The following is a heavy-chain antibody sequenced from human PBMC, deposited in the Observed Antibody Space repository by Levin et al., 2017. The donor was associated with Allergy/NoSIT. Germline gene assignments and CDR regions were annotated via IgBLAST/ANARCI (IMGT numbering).Heavy chain of an antibody. J-gene: IGHJ4*02. Sequence: PGGSLRLSCATSGFTFSSFPMSWVRQTPGKGLEWVSGISETGAGTYYADSVKGRFTISRDNSMNTLYLQISSLRVEDTAVYYCAKRANSSPPPPYYFDHWGQGTLVTVSP. V-gene: IGHV3-23*01. CDR3: AKRANSSPPPPYYFDH. D-gene: IGHD4/OR15-4a*01. CDR2: ISETGAGT. CDR1: GFTFSSFP.